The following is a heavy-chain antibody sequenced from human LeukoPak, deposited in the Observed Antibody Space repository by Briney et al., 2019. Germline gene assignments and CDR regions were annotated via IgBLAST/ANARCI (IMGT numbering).Heavy chain of an antibody. CDR3: ARGRRTYYDILTGFDY. CDR1: GYTFTGYY. D-gene: IGHD3-9*01. Sequence: ASVKVSCKASGYTFTGYYMHWVRQAPGQGLEWMGWISAYNGNTNYAQKLQGRVTMTTDTSTSTAYMELRSLRSDDTAVYYCARGRRTYYDILTGFDYWGQGTLVTVSS. CDR2: ISAYNGNT. J-gene: IGHJ4*02. V-gene: IGHV1-18*04.